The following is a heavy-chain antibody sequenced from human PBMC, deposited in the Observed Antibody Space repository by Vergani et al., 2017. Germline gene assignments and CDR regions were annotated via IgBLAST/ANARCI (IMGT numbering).Heavy chain of an antibody. CDR3: ARRGGVPAAIWGYYYYYYYMDV. D-gene: IGHD2-2*02. V-gene: IGHV4-34*01. J-gene: IGHJ6*03. CDR2: INHSGST. Sequence: QVQLQQWGAGLLKPSETLSLTCAVYGGSFSGYYWSWIRQPPGKGLEWIGEINHSGSTNYNPSLKSRVTISVDTSKNQFSLKLSSVTVADTAVYYCARRGGVPAAIWGYYYYYYYMDVWGKGTTVTVSS. CDR1: GGSFSGYY.